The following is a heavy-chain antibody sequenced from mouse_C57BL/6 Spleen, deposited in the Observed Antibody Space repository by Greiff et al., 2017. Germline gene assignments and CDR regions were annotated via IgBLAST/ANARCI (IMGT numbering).Heavy chain of an antibody. CDR1: GFNIKDYY. CDR3: ARSDYGSRGDY. Sequence: VQLQQSGAELVKPGASVKLSCTASGFNIKDYYMHWVKQRTEQGLEWIGRIDPEDGETKYAPKFQDKATITADTSSNTAYLQLSSLTSEDTAVYYCARSDYGSRGDYWGQGTTLTVSS. D-gene: IGHD1-1*01. V-gene: IGHV14-2*01. CDR2: IDPEDGET. J-gene: IGHJ2*01.